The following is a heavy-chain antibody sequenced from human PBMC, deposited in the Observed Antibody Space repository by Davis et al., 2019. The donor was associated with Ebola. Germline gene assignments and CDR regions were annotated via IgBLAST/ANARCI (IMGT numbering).Heavy chain of an antibody. D-gene: IGHD6-19*01. CDR3: ARFGSSGCLDY. CDR1: GVSLNSGDYY. V-gene: IGHV4-34*01. CDR2: INHSGST. J-gene: IGHJ4*02. Sequence: SETLSLTCSVSGVSLNSGDYYWSWIRQPPGKGLEWIGEINHSGSTNYNPSLKSRVTISVDTSKNQFSLKLSSVTAADTAVYYCARFGSSGCLDYWGQGTLVTVSS.